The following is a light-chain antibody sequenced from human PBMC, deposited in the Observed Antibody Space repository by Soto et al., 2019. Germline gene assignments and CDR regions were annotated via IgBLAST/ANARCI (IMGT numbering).Light chain of an antibody. Sequence: QSALTQPPSASGSPGQSVTISCTGTSSDVGAYNYVSWYQQFPGKAPKLILYEVNNRPSGVSNRFSGSKSDTTASLTISGLQPEDEADYYCSAYSDIDTKVFGTGTKLTV. CDR1: SSDVGAYNY. CDR2: EVN. CDR3: SAYSDIDTKV. V-gene: IGLV2-14*03. J-gene: IGLJ1*01.